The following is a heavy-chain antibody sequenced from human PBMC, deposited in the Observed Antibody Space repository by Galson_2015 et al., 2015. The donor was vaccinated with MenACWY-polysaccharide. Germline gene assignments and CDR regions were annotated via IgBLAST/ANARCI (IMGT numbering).Heavy chain of an antibody. CDR2: IYFSASYA. J-gene: IGHJ4*02. CDR3: ASPLGL. Sequence: QSGAEVKKPGESLKISCKASGYSSTSDWIGWVSQMPGQGLEWMGLIYFSASYATYSPSFQGQVTISADKSITTAYLQWSSLKATDTAMYYCASPLGLWGQGTLVRVSS. CDR1: GYSSTSDW. V-gene: IGHV5-51*03.